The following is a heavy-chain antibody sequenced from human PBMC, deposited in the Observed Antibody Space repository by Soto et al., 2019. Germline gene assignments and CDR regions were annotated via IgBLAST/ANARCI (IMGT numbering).Heavy chain of an antibody. CDR3: ARARGYCSSTSCYPYGMDV. CDR2: IWYDGSNK. Sequence: GGSLRLSCAASGFTFSSYGMHWVRQAPGKGLEWVAVIWYDGSNKYYADSVKGRFTISRDNSKNTLYLQMNSLRAEDAAVYYCARARGYCSSTSCYPYGMDVWGQGTTVTVSS. V-gene: IGHV3-33*01. J-gene: IGHJ6*02. D-gene: IGHD2-2*01. CDR1: GFTFSSYG.